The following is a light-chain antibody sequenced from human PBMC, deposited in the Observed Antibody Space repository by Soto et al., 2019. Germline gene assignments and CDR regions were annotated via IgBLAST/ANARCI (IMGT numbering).Light chain of an antibody. CDR3: SSYTATRGV. CDR1: SSDFGSYNY. CDR2: EVS. J-gene: IGLJ1*01. Sequence: QSALTQPASVSGSPGQSITISCTGTSSDFGSYNYVSWYQQLPGNAPKLMIFEVSNRPSGVSDRFSGSKSGNTASLTISGLQAEDEADYYCSSYTATRGVFGTGTKLTVL. V-gene: IGLV2-14*03.